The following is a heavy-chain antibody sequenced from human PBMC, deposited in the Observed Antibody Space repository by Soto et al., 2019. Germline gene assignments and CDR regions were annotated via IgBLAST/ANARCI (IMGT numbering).Heavy chain of an antibody. Sequence: QVQLVESGGGVVQPGRSLRLSCAASGFPFTAYGMHWVREGPGKGLEWVAVISADGSDKFYADSVKGRFTVSRDNSKNTLYLQMNSLRPEDTALYYCVGGQYYFDYRGQGTLVIVSS. V-gene: IGHV3-30*03. CDR1: GFPFTAYG. D-gene: IGHD3-10*01. J-gene: IGHJ4*02. CDR3: VGGQYYFDY. CDR2: ISADGSDK.